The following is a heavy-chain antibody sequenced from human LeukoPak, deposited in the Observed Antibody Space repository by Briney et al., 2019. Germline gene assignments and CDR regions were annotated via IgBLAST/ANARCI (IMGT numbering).Heavy chain of an antibody. Sequence: GGSLRLSCAASGFTFSSYGMHWVRQAPGKGLEWVAFIRYDGSNKYYADSVEGRFTISRDSSKNTLYLQMNSPRAEDTAVYYCANDGTVTFDYWGQGTLVTVSS. CDR3: ANDGTVTFDY. V-gene: IGHV3-30*02. D-gene: IGHD4-17*01. CDR2: IRYDGSNK. J-gene: IGHJ4*02. CDR1: GFTFSSYG.